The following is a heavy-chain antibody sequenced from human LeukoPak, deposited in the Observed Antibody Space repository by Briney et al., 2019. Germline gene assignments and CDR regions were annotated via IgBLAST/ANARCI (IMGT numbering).Heavy chain of an antibody. CDR3: ARTVSGSRFDY. V-gene: IGHV4-4*02. J-gene: IGHJ4*02. Sequence: SGTLSLTCAVSGYSLSAGYWWSWVRQPPGKGLEWIGEISHSGTTNFNPSLKSRVTISMDKSKNQFSLRLSSVTAADTAVYYCARTVSGSRFDYWGQGTLVTVSS. CDR1: GYSLSAGYW. CDR2: ISHSGTT. D-gene: IGHD3-10*01.